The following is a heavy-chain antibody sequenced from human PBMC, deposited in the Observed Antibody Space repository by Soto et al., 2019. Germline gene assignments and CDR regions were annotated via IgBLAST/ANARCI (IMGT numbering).Heavy chain of an antibody. Sequence: SVKVSCKASGGTFSTYTITWVRQAPGQGLEWMGRGIPFLGIAEYAQRFQDRLTMTADNSTSTAYMELSSLISDDTAVYYCARDHNARRGDDYLSNMDPVDTATYYCAHSSWNYDYWGQGTLVTVSS. CDR3: ARDHNARRGDDYLSNMDPVDTATYYCAHSSWNYDY. J-gene: IGHJ4*02. V-gene: IGHV1-69*04. CDR1: GGTFSTYT. D-gene: IGHD1-7*01. CDR2: GIPFLGIA.